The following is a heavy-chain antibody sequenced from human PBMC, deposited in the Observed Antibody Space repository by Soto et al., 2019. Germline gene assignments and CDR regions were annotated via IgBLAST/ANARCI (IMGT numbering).Heavy chain of an antibody. Sequence: XGSLGLSCAASGFTFTNYWMHWVRQAPGKGLVWVSRINSDGSSTSYADSVKGRFTISRDNAKNTLYLQMNSLRAEDTAVFYCARDFWRNGVCLDVWGQGTTVT. CDR2: INSDGSST. D-gene: IGHD2-8*01. CDR3: ARDFWRNGVCLDV. J-gene: IGHJ6*02. CDR1: GFTFTNYW. V-gene: IGHV3-74*01.